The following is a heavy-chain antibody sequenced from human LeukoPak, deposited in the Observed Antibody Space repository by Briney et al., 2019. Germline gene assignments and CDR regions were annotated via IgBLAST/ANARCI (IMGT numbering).Heavy chain of an antibody. CDR1: GFTFSSYS. Sequence: PGGPLRLSCAASGFTFSSYSMNWVRQAPGKGLEWVSSISSSSSYIYYADSVKGRFTISRDNAKNSLYLQMNSLRAEDTAVYYCARHGGYCSSTSCYCDYWGQGTLVTVSS. D-gene: IGHD2-2*01. CDR2: ISSSSSYI. V-gene: IGHV3-21*01. J-gene: IGHJ4*02. CDR3: ARHGGYCSSTSCYCDY.